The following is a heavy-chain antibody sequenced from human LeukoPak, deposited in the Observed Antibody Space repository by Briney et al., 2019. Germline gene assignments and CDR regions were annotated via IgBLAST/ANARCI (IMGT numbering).Heavy chain of an antibody. CDR3: ARPYDTRGYFPDY. CDR1: GFTFSSYW. Sequence: GGSLRLSCAASGFTFSSYWMSWVRQAPGKGLEWVANIKQDGSEKYYVDSVKGRFTISRDNAKNSLYLQMNSLGAEDTAVYYCARPYDTRGYFPDYWGQGTLVTVSS. D-gene: IGHD3-22*01. CDR2: IKQDGSEK. J-gene: IGHJ4*02. V-gene: IGHV3-7*01.